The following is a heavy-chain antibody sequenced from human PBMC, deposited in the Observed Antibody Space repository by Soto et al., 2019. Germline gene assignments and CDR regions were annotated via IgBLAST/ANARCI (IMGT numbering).Heavy chain of an antibody. CDR1: GFTFSSYG. CDR3: AKDKDTSEGLWFGESLSSGGGMDV. J-gene: IGHJ6*02. CDR2: ISYDGSNK. Sequence: GGSLRLSCAASGFTFSSYGMHWVRQAPGKGLEWVAVISYDGSNKYYADSVKGRFTISRDNSKNTLYLQMNSLRAEDTAVYYCAKDKDTSEGLWFGESLSSGGGMDVWGQGTTVTVSS. D-gene: IGHD3-10*01. V-gene: IGHV3-30*18.